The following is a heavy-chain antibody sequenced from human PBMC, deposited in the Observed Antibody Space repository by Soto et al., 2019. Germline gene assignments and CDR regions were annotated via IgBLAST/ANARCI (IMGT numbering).Heavy chain of an antibody. CDR3: ARVSPSYSTGWYYFDY. V-gene: IGHV4-59*01. CDR2: IKDSGNT. CDR1: GGSISSYY. D-gene: IGHD6-19*01. Sequence: SETLSLTCTVSGGSISSYYWTWIRQPPGKRLEWIGYIKDSGNTNYNPSLKSRVTMSLDTSKNQFSLKVNSVTAADTAVYYCARVSPSYSTGWYYFDYWGQGTLVTVSS. J-gene: IGHJ4*02.